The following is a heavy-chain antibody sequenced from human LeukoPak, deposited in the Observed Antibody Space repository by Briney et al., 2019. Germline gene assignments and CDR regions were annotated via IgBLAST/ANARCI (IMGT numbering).Heavy chain of an antibody. V-gene: IGHV4-39*07. D-gene: IGHD3-10*01. Sequence: SETLSLTCTVSGGSISSSSYYWGWIRQPPGKGLEWIGSIYYSGSTNYNPSLKSRVTISVDTSKNQFSLKLSSVTAADTAVYYCARAPLWFGIPFDPWGQGTLVTVSS. J-gene: IGHJ5*02. CDR2: IYYSGST. CDR1: GGSISSSSYY. CDR3: ARAPLWFGIPFDP.